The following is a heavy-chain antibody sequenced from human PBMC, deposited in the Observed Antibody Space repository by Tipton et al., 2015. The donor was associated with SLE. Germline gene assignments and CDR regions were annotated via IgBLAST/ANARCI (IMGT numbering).Heavy chain of an antibody. CDR1: GGSISTYY. Sequence: LRLSCTVSGGSISTYYWIWIRQPPGKGLEWVGYISNSGSTSYNPSLKSRVTLSADRSRNQFSLKLSSVTPADTATYFCARAPLYYYDSSGYYGMDVWGQGTTVTVSS. CDR2: ISNSGST. D-gene: IGHD3-22*01. CDR3: ARAPLYYYDSSGYYGMDV. V-gene: IGHV4-59*01. J-gene: IGHJ6*02.